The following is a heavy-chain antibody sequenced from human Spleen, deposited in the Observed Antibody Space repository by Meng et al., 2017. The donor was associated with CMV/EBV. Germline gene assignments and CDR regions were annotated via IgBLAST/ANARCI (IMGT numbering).Heavy chain of an antibody. J-gene: IGHJ4*02. CDR3: ATELAAGY. CDR1: GFTFSSYS. Sequence: GESLKISCAASGFTFSSYSMNWVRQAPGKGLEWVSAISGRGESTYYADSVKGRFTISRDNARNTVYLQMNSLTAEDTAVYYCATELAAGYWGQGALVTVSS. CDR2: ISGRGEST. D-gene: IGHD6-13*01. V-gene: IGHV3-23*01.